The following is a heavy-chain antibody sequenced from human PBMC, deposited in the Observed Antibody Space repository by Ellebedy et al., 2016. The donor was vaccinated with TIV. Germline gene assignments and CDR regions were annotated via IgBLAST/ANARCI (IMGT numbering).Heavy chain of an antibody. CDR2: INPNSGVT. V-gene: IGHV1-2*02. CDR1: GYTFTDYY. Sequence: AASVKVSCKASGYTFTDYYIHWVRQAPGQGLEWMGWINPNSGVTHFAPRFQGRVTLTRDTSTSPAYMELSSLRSDDTAVYYCAREPLPSNTQEWTQGFDSWGQGTLVTVSS. J-gene: IGHJ4*02. D-gene: IGHD3-3*01. CDR3: AREPLPSNTQEWTQGFDS.